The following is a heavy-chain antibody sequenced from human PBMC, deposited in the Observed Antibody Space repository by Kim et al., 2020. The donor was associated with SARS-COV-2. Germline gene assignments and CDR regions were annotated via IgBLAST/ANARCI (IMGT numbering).Heavy chain of an antibody. D-gene: IGHD3-22*01. Sequence: LKSRVTISVDTSKNQFSLKLSSVTAADTAVYYCARGVYYYDSSGLHYFDYWGQGTLVTVSS. CDR3: ARGVYYYDSSGLHYFDY. J-gene: IGHJ4*02. V-gene: IGHV4-31*02.